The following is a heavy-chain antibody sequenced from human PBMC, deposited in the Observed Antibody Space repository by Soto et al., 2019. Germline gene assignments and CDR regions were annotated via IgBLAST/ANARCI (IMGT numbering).Heavy chain of an antibody. CDR3: AREGGNITISGLTSYYMDV. V-gene: IGHV1-2*04. J-gene: IGHJ6*03. CDR2: INPNSGGT. CDR1: GYTFTGYY. Sequence: ASVKVSCKASGYTFTGYYMHWVRQAPGQGLEWMGWINPNSGGTNYAQKFQGWVTMTRDTSISTAYMELSRLRSDDTAVYYCAREGGNITISGLTSYYMDVWGKGTTVTVSS. D-gene: IGHD3-9*01.